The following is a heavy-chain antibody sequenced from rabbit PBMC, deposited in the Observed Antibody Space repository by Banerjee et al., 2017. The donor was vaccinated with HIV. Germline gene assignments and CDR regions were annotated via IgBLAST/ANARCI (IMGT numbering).Heavy chain of an antibody. V-gene: IGHV1S45*01. Sequence: GLDFSSSYWICWVRQAPGKGLEWIGCIGIGSGTTYYASWAKGRFTITKTSSTTVTLQMTSLTAADTATYFCARDLAGVVGWNLNLWGQGTLVTVS. D-gene: IGHD4-1*01. J-gene: IGHJ4*01. CDR3: ARDLAGVVGWNLNL. CDR1: GLDFSSSYW. CDR2: IGIGSGTT.